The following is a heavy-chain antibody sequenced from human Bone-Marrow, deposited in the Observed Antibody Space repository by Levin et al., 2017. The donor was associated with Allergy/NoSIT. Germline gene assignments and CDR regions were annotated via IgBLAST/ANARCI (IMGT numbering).Heavy chain of an antibody. CDR1: GFTFSSYA. CDR3: AKDAKVNSKSRFLEWLHTSDAFDI. V-gene: IGHV3-23*01. Sequence: PGGSLRLSCAASGFTFSSYAMSWVRQAPGKGLEWVSAISGSGGSTYYADSVKGRFTISRDNSKNTLYLQMNSLRAEDTAVYYCAKDAKVNSKSRFLEWLHTSDAFDIWGQGTMVTVSS. CDR2: ISGSGGST. J-gene: IGHJ3*02. D-gene: IGHD3-3*01.